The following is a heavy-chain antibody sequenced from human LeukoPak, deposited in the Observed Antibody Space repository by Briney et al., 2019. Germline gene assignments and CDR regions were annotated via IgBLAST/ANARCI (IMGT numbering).Heavy chain of an antibody. CDR3: VKDSRVGGLFTYYGMDV. V-gene: IGHV3-64D*06. D-gene: IGHD2-21*01. J-gene: IGHJ6*02. Sequence: GSLRLSCSASGFTFSSYAMHWVRQAPGKGLEYVSAISNNGGSTYYADSVKGRFTISRDNSKNTLYLQMSSLRAEDTAVYYCVKDSRVGGLFTYYGMDVWGQGTTVTVSS. CDR2: ISNNGGST. CDR1: GFTFSSYA.